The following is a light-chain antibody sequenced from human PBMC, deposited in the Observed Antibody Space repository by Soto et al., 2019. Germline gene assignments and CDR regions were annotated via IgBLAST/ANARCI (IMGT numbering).Light chain of an antibody. Sequence: EIVLTQSPGTLSLSPGERATLSCRASQSVSSNYLAWYQQKRGQAPRLLIYGASSRATGITSRLRGSGSGTDFTLTISRLEPEDFAVYYCQQYDTSPRTFGQGTKVEI. CDR1: QSVSSNY. CDR3: QQYDTSPRT. V-gene: IGKV3-20*01. J-gene: IGKJ1*01. CDR2: GAS.